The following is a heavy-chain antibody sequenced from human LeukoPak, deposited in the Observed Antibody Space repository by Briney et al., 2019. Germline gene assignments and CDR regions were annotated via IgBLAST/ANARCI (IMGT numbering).Heavy chain of an antibody. CDR1: GGSISSSSYY. CDR2: IYYSGST. V-gene: IGHV4-39*01. CDR3: ARGRTYIVVVPAAHRNKAFDT. J-gene: IGHJ3*02. D-gene: IGHD2-2*01. Sequence: SETLSLTCTVSGGSISSSSYYWGWIRQPSGKGLEWIGSIYYSGSTYYNPSLKSRVTISVDTSKNQFSLKLSSVTAADTAVYYCARGRTYIVVVPAAHRNKAFDTWGQGTMVTVSS.